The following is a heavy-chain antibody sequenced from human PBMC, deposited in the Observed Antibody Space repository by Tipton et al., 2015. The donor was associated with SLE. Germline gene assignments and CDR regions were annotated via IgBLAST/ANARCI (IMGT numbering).Heavy chain of an antibody. CDR3: ARASRIGDI. V-gene: IGHV4-39*07. Sequence: TLSLTCSVSGGSISSDAYYWAWIRQHPGKGLEWIGRIYSSGDRDYNPSLRSRVTMSIDASQNRVSLRLKSVSAADTAVYYCARASRIGDIWGQGTMVTVSS. CDR1: GGSISSDAYY. CDR2: IYSSGDR. J-gene: IGHJ3*02. D-gene: IGHD3-22*01.